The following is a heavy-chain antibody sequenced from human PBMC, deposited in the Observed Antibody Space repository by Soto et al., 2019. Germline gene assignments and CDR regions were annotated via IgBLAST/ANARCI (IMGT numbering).Heavy chain of an antibody. D-gene: IGHD3-22*01. V-gene: IGHV3-23*01. CDR3: AKDPTLEYYYDSSGSNFDY. Sequence: PGGSLRLSCAASGFTFSSYAMSWVRQAPGKGLEWVSAISGSGGSTYYADSVKGRFTISRDNSKNTLYLQMNSLRAEDTAVYYCAKDPTLEYYYDSSGSNFDYWGQGTLVTVSS. CDR1: GFTFSSYA. CDR2: ISGSGGST. J-gene: IGHJ4*02.